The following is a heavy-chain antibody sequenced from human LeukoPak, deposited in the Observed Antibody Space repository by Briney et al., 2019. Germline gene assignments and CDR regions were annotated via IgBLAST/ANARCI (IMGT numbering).Heavy chain of an antibody. CDR2: ISGSGGST. Sequence: GGSLRLSCAASGFTFSSYAMSWVRQAPGKGLEWVSAISGSGGSTYYADSVKSRFTISRDNSKNTLYLQMNSLRAEDTAVYYCAKGGAPLTIRFLEWFPFDYWGQGTLVTVSS. J-gene: IGHJ4*02. V-gene: IGHV3-23*01. CDR3: AKGGAPLTIRFLEWFPFDY. D-gene: IGHD3-3*01. CDR1: GFTFSSYA.